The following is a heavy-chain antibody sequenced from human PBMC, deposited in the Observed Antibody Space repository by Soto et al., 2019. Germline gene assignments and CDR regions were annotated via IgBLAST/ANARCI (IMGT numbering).Heavy chain of an antibody. D-gene: IGHD6-25*01. CDR3: ARDVSPGSSGYSLDDFDI. J-gene: IGHJ3*02. V-gene: IGHV3-7*05. Sequence: EVQLVESGGGLVQPGGSLRLSCAASGFTFGNYWMTWVRQAPGKGLEWVANIKGDGSAKSYLDSVRGRFTVSRDNAENSLFLQMNILRAEYTALYYCARDVSPGSSGYSLDDFDIWGQGTMVTVS. CDR1: GFTFGNYW. CDR2: IKGDGSAK.